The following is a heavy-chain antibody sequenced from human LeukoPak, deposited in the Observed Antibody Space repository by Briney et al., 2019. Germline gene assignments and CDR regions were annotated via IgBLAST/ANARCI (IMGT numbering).Heavy chain of an antibody. CDR2: ISWKSDSM. V-gene: IGHV3-9*01. CDR1: GFSFTFYS. D-gene: IGHD6-19*01. Sequence: GGSLRLSCAASGFSFTFYSMNWVRQVPGKGLEWVSGISWKSDSMRYADSVKGRFTVSRDNAKNSLYLQMNSLRTEDTALYYCAKDGGHTSVLYYFECWGQGTLVTVSS. J-gene: IGHJ4*02. CDR3: AKDGGHTSVLYYFEC.